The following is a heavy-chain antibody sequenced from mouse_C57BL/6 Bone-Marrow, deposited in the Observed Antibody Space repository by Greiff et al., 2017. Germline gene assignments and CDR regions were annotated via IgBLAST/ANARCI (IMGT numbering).Heavy chain of an antibody. CDR2: LSSGGSYT. Sequence: EVKLVESGGDLVKPGGSLKLSCAASGFTFSSYGMSWVRQTPDKRLEWVATLSSGGSYTYYPDSVKGRFTFSRDNAKNTLYLQTRSLKSEDTARYDGAREDYYGSMFADWGQGTLVTVSA. D-gene: IGHD1-1*01. CDR3: AREDYYGSMFAD. CDR1: GFTFSSYG. V-gene: IGHV5-6*01. J-gene: IGHJ3*01.